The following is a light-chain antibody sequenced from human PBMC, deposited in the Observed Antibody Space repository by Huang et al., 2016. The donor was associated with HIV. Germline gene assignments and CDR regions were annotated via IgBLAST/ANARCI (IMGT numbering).Light chain of an antibody. J-gene: IGKJ2*02. V-gene: IGKV2-28*01. CDR2: LGS. CDR1: QSLLDSNGYRY. CDR3: MQGLQSLQGT. Sequence: DIVMTQSPLSLAVTPGVPASICCRSSQSLLDSNGYRYLAWYLQKPGQSQQLLIYLGSNRASGVPVRFRGSGSGSGSDYTMKISRGEAEEVGVYYCMQGLQSLQGTFGQGTKLEIK.